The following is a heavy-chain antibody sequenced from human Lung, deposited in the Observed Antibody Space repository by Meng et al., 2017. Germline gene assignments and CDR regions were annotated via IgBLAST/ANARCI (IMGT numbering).Heavy chain of an antibody. Sequence: EGQLVESGGGLVTPGGSLRLSCAASGFIFSSYSMNWVRQAPGKGLEWVSSFTSSTSYIYYADSVKGRFTISRDNAKNSLYLQMSSLRAEDTAVYYCARDLYYYDNSGPIDYWGQGTLVTVAS. CDR2: FTSSTSYI. J-gene: IGHJ4*02. D-gene: IGHD3-22*01. CDR3: ARDLYYYDNSGPIDY. V-gene: IGHV3-21*01. CDR1: GFIFSSYS.